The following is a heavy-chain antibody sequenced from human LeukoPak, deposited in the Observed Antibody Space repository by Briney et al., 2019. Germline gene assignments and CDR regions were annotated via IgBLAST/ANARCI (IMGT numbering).Heavy chain of an antibody. J-gene: IGHJ6*03. CDR1: GGSISSYY. Sequence: SETLSLTCTVSGGSISSYYWSWIRQPPGKGLEWIGYIYYSGSTNYNPSLKSRVTISVDTSKNRFSLKLSSVTAADTAVYYCARGGSSWYYYYYYMDVWGKGTTVTISS. V-gene: IGHV4-59*01. CDR3: ARGGSSWYYYYYYMDV. D-gene: IGHD6-13*01. CDR2: IYYSGST.